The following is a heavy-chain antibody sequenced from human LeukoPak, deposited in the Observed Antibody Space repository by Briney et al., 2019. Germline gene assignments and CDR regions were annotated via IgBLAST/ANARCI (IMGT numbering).Heavy chain of an antibody. CDR1: GYTFTGYY. CDR3: ARDQEDGRFDP. CDR2: INPNSGGT. J-gene: IGHJ5*02. V-gene: IGHV1-2*02. Sequence: GASVKVSCKTSGYTFTGYYIHWVRQAPGQGLEWMGWINPNSGGTNYAQKFQGRVTMTRDTSISTAYMELSRLRSDDTAVYYCARDQEDGRFDPWGQGTLVTVSS.